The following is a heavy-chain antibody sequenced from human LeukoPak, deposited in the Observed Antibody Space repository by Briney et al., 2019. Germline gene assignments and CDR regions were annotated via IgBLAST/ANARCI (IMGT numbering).Heavy chain of an antibody. D-gene: IGHD6-19*01. Sequence: SETLSLTCAVYGGSFSGYYWSWIRQPPGKGLEWIGEINHSGSTNYNPSLKSRVTISVDTSKNQFSLKLSSVTAADTAVYYCARLRYSSGWYAPYNWFDPWGQGTLVTVSS. J-gene: IGHJ5*02. CDR3: ARLRYSSGWYAPYNWFDP. CDR2: INHSGST. V-gene: IGHV4-34*01. CDR1: GGSFSGYY.